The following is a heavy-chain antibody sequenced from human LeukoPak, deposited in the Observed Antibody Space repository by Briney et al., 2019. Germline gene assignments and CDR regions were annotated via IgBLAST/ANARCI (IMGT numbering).Heavy chain of an antibody. D-gene: IGHD6-13*01. CDR2: VNWNGGST. CDR3: AKDNGLTGDSFVDY. Sequence: GGSLRLSCAASGFTFDDYGLSWVRQAPGKGLEWVSGVNWNGGSTGYADSVKGRFTISRDNAKNSLYLQMNSLRAEDTALYYCAKDNGLTGDSFVDYWGQGTLVTVSS. V-gene: IGHV3-20*04. CDR1: GFTFDDYG. J-gene: IGHJ4*02.